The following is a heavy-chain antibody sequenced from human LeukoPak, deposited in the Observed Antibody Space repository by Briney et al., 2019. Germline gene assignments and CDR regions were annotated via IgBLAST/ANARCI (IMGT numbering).Heavy chain of an antibody. CDR3: ARGVRFLEWFAESYFDY. V-gene: IGHV4-59*11. CDR1: GGSISSHY. CDR2: IYYSGST. J-gene: IGHJ4*02. D-gene: IGHD3-3*01. Sequence: SETLSLTCTVSGGSISSHYWSWIRQPPGKGLEWIGNIYYSGSTNYNPSLKSRITISIDTSKNQFSLKLSSVTAADTAVYYCARGVRFLEWFAESYFDYWGQGTLVTVSS.